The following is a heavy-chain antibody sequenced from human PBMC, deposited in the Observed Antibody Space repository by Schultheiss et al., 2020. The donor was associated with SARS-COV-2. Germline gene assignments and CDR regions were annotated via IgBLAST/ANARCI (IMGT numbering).Heavy chain of an antibody. CDR1: GGSFSGYY. V-gene: IGHV4-34*01. CDR3: ARGDWGLPDNWFDP. CDR2: IYYSGST. Sequence: SQTLSLTCAVYGGSFSGYYWGWIRQPPGKGLEWIGSIYYSGSTNYNPSLKSRVTMSVDTSKNQFSLKLSSVTAADTAVYYCARGDWGLPDNWFDPWGQGTLVTVSS. D-gene: IGHD7-27*01. J-gene: IGHJ5*02.